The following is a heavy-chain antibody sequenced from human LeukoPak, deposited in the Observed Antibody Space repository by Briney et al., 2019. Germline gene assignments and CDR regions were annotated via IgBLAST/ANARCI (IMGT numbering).Heavy chain of an antibody. V-gene: IGHV4-34*01. D-gene: IGHD6-19*01. CDR2: INHSGST. CDR3: ARELAVAGTIDY. J-gene: IGHJ4*02. CDR1: GGSFSGYY. Sequence: SETLSLTCAVYGGSFSGYYWSWIRQPPGKGLEWIGEINHSGSTNYNPSLKSRVTISVDTSKNQFSLMLSSVTAADTAVYYCARELAVAGTIDYWGQGTLVTVSS.